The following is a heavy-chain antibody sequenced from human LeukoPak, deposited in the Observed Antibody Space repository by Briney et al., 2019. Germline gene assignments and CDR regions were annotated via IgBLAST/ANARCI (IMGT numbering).Heavy chain of an antibody. V-gene: IGHV1-3*01. CDR2: TNAGNGNT. D-gene: IGHD1-26*01. CDR1: GYTFTSYG. Sequence: SVKVSCKASGYTFTSYGISWVRQAPGQRLEWMGWTNAGNGNTKYSQKFQGRVTITRDTSASTAYMELSSLRSEDTAVYYCARTGGYSGSYWDFDYWGQGTLVTVSS. CDR3: ARTGGYSGSYWDFDY. J-gene: IGHJ4*02.